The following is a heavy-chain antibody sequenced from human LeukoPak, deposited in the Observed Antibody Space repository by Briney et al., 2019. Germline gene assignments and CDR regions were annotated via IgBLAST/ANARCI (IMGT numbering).Heavy chain of an antibody. CDR1: GFTLSNYW. J-gene: IGHJ4*01. CDR2: LHSNGAFT. V-gene: IGHV3-74*01. D-gene: IGHD2-21*02. CDR3: VRFVVVTAGDY. Sequence: HPGGSLRLSCSASGFTLSNYWMHWVRQAPGKGLVWVARLHSNGAFTTYADSVKGRFTISRDTAKNTLYLQMNSLRVEDTAVYYCVRFVVVTAGDYWGQGTLVTVSS.